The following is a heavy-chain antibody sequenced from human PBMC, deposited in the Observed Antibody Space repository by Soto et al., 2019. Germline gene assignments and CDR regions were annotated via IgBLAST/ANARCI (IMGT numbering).Heavy chain of an antibody. J-gene: IGHJ3*02. D-gene: IGHD6-6*01. V-gene: IGHV3-21*01. CDR1: GFTFSSYS. CDR2: ISSSSSYI. CDR3: ARNLLEYSSSAPATDAFDI. Sequence: EVQLVESGGGLVKPGGSLRLSCAASGFTFSSYSMNWVRQAPGKGLEWVSSISSSSSYIYYADSVKGRFTISRDNAKNSLYLQMNSLRAEDTAVYYCARNLLEYSSSAPATDAFDIWVQGTMVTVSS.